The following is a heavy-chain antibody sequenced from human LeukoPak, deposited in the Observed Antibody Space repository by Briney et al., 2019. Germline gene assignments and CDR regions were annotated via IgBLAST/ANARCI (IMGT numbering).Heavy chain of an antibody. CDR3: ARTYDSSGSRGAFDI. CDR1: GYTFTGYY. D-gene: IGHD3-22*01. V-gene: IGHV1-2*02. J-gene: IGHJ3*02. CDR2: INPNSGGT. Sequence: ASVKLSCNGSGYTFTGYYMHWVRQAPGQGLEWMGWINPNSGGTNYAQKLQGRVTMTRDTSISTAYMELSRLRSDDTAVYYCARTYDSSGSRGAFDIGGEGTMVTVSS.